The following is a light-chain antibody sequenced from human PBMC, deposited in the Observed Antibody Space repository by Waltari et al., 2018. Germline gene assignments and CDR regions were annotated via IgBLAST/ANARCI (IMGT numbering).Light chain of an antibody. Sequence: EIVMTQSPATLSVFPGERATLPCRAVQVIISNLAWYHHKPAQAPRLLIYGASTRATGIPARFSGSGSGTEFTLTISSLQSEDFAVYFCQQYDNWLGTFGQGTKVEIK. CDR3: QQYDNWLGT. J-gene: IGKJ1*01. V-gene: IGKV3-15*01. CDR2: GAS. CDR1: QVIISN.